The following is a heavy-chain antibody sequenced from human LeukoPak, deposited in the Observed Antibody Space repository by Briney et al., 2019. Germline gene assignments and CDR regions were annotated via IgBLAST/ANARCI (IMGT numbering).Heavy chain of an antibody. CDR1: GFTFSSYG. J-gene: IGHJ4*02. V-gene: IGHV3-30*18. CDR3: AKGKDIGGYYYPHFDY. Sequence: PGGSLRLSCAASGFTFSSYGMHWVRQAPGKGLEWVAVISSDGNNKNYVDSAKGRFTFSRDNSKNTLYLQVNSLRAEDTAVYYCAKGKDIGGYYYPHFDYWGQGTLVTVSS. CDR2: ISSDGNNK. D-gene: IGHD3-22*01.